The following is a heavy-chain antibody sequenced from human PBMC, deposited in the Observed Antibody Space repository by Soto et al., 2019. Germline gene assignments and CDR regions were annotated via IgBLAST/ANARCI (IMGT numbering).Heavy chain of an antibody. Sequence: SETLSLTCTVSGGSISSYYWSWIRQPPGKGLEWIGYTYYSGSTNYNPSLKSRVTISVDTSKNQFSLKLSSVTAADTAVYYCARDGPHFDYWGQGTLVTVSS. CDR1: GGSISSYY. V-gene: IGHV4-59*01. CDR2: TYYSGST. CDR3: ARDGPHFDY. J-gene: IGHJ4*02.